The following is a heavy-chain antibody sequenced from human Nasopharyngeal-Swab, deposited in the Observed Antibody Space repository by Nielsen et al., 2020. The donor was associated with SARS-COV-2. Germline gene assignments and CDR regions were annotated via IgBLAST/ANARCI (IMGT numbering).Heavy chain of an antibody. CDR3: ARASPQRITIFGVVDAFDI. Sequence: SETLSLTCTVSGGSISSYYWSWIRQPPGKGLEWIGYIYYSGSTNYNPSLKSRVTISVDTSKNQFSLKPSSVTAADTAVYYCARASPQRITIFGVVDAFDIWGQGTMVTVSS. CDR2: IYYSGST. J-gene: IGHJ3*02. CDR1: GGSISSYY. D-gene: IGHD3-3*01. V-gene: IGHV4-59*01.